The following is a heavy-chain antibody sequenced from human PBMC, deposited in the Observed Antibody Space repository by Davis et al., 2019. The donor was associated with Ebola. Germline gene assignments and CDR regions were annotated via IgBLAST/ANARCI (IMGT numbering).Heavy chain of an antibody. J-gene: IGHJ4*02. Sequence: PSETLSLTCAASGFTFSNFAMHWVRQAPGKGLEWVARVSNDGGKGSYADAVRGRFTVSRDNAKNSLYLQMNSLRDEDTAVYYCARGNGDDWITMIVVLFDYWGQGTLVTVSS. CDR1: GFTFSNFA. V-gene: IGHV3-30*04. CDR3: ARGNGDDWITMIVVLFDY. D-gene: IGHD3-22*01. CDR2: VSNDGGKG.